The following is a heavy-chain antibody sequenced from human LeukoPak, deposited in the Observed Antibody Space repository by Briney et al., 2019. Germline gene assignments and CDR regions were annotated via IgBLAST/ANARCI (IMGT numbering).Heavy chain of an antibody. CDR1: GFTFSSYA. Sequence: GGSLRLSCAASGFTFSSYAMSWVRQAPGKGLEWVSGISGSGGSTYYADSVKGRFTISRDNSKNTLCLQMNSLRAEDTAVYYCAKAKVIAAAAFDYWGQGTLVTVSS. V-gene: IGHV3-23*01. CDR3: AKAKVIAAAAFDY. J-gene: IGHJ4*02. CDR2: ISGSGGST. D-gene: IGHD6-13*01.